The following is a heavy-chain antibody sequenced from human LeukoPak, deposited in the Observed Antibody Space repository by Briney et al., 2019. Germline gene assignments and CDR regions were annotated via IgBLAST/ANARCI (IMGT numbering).Heavy chain of an antibody. J-gene: IGHJ4*02. D-gene: IGHD2-2*01. CDR1: GGSFSGYY. CDR3: ARGYCSSTSCYGFDY. V-gene: IGHV4-34*01. Sequence: PSETLSLTCAVYGGSFSGYYWSWIRQPPGKGLEWIGEINHSGSTNYNPSLKSRVTISVDTSKNQFSLKLSSVTAADTAVYYCARGYCSSTSCYGFDYWGQGTLVTVSS. CDR2: INHSGST.